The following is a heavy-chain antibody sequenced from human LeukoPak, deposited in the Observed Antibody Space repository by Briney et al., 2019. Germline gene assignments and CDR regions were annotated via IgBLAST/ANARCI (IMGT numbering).Heavy chain of an antibody. D-gene: IGHD4-23*01. CDR3: AREASTRPVADPKEYYFDY. V-gene: IGHV3-33*01. J-gene: IGHJ4*02. CDR2: IWYDGSNK. CDR1: GFTFSSYG. Sequence: GGSLRLSCAASGFTFSSYGMHWVRQAPGKGLEWVAVIWYDGSNKYYADSVKGRFTISRDNSKNTLYLQMNSLRAEDTAVYYCAREASTRPVADPKEYYFDYWGQGTLVTVSS.